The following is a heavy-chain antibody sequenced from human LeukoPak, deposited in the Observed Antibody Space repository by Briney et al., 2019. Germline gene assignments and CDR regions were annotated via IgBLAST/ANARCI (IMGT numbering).Heavy chain of an antibody. V-gene: IGHV3-11*01. Sequence: PGGALRLSCAASGFTFSDYYMSWIRQAPGKGLEWISYITSSGSTIYYADSVKGRFTISRDNAKNSLYLQMNSLRAEDTAVYYCAKMGYCSSTSCYGVFDYWGQGTLVTVSS. CDR1: GFTFSDYY. CDR3: AKMGYCSSTSCYGVFDY. D-gene: IGHD2-2*01. J-gene: IGHJ4*02. CDR2: ITSSGSTI.